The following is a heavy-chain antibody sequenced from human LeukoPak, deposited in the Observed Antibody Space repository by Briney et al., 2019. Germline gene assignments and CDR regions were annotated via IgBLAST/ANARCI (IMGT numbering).Heavy chain of an antibody. Sequence: SQTLSLTCAVSGGSISSGGYSWSWIRQPRGKGLEWIGYIYHSGSTYYNPSLKSRVTISVDRSKNQFSLKLSSVTAADTAVYYCARGGEYYGSGSYYNPPDYWGQGTLVTVSS. D-gene: IGHD3-10*01. CDR3: ARGGEYYGSGSYYNPPDY. CDR2: IYHSGST. V-gene: IGHV4-30-2*01. J-gene: IGHJ4*02. CDR1: GGSISSGGYS.